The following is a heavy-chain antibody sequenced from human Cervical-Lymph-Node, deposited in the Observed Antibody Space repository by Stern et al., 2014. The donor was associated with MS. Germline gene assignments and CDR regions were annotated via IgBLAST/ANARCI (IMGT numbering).Heavy chain of an antibody. D-gene: IGHD3-10*01. CDR2: ISPYNGNT. CDR1: GYTFTSYG. Sequence: QLVQSGAEVRKPGASVKVSCKASGYTFTSYGISWVRQAPGQGLEWMGWISPYNGNTNYAQKLQGRVTMTTDTSTSSAYMELRSLRSDDTAVYYCARECSTTLRGDCYGMDVWGQGTTVTVSS. J-gene: IGHJ6*02. V-gene: IGHV1-18*01. CDR3: ARECSTTLRGDCYGMDV.